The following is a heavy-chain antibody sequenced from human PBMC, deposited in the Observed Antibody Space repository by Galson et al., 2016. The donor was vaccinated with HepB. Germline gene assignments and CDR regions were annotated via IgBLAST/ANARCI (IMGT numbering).Heavy chain of an antibody. CDR1: GYIFNTYG. Sequence: SVKVSCKASGYIFNTYGIGWVRQAPRQGLEWMGWISGTNGNTNYAPSLQGRVTMTRDTSTSTVYMELRSLRFDDTATYYCTRGGGCSGGRCYSPAFDYWGQGTLVTVSS. V-gene: IGHV1-18*01. J-gene: IGHJ4*02. D-gene: IGHD2-15*01. CDR3: TRGGGCSGGRCYSPAFDY. CDR2: ISGTNGNT.